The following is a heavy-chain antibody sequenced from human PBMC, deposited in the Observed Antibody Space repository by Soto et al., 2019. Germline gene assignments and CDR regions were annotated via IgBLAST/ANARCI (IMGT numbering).Heavy chain of an antibody. J-gene: IGHJ6*02. V-gene: IGHV3-21*01. D-gene: IGHD3-10*01. CDR2: ISSSNRYI. CDR1: GCTCISYS. Sequence: VRPLRLSCRAAGCTCISYSINRVRQAPGKGLERVSSISSSNRYISYEDSVKGRLTISSDKDKNSLYLQMNSLRDEDTAVYYCASTIKTVGQNTYYYYYYGMDVWGQGTTVTVSS. CDR3: ASTIKTVGQNTYYYYYYGMDV.